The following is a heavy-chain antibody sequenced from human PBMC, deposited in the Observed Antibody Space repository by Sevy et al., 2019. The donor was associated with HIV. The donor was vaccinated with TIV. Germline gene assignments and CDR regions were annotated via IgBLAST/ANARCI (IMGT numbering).Heavy chain of an antibody. CDR3: ARGRAAAEHDLNYYYYYGMDV. CDR2: IIPIFGTA. CDR1: GGTFSSYA. J-gene: IGHJ6*02. Sequence: SVKVSCKASGGTFSSYAISWVRQAPGQGLESMGGIIPIFGTANYAQKFQGRVTITADESTSTAYMELSSLRSEDTAVYYCARGRAAAEHDLNYYYYYGMDVWGQGTTVTVSS. V-gene: IGHV1-69*13. D-gene: IGHD6-13*01.